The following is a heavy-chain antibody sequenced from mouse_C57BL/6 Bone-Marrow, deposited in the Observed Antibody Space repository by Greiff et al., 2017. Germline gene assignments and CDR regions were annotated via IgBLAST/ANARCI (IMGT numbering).Heavy chain of an antibody. CDR2: FYPGSGSI. J-gene: IGHJ4*01. CDR1: GYTFTEYT. D-gene: IGHD1-1*01. Sequence: VQLQQSGAELVKPGASVKLSCKASGYTFTEYTIHWVKQRSGQGLEWIGWFYPGSGSIKYNEKFKDKATLNADKSSSTVYMELSRLTSEDSAVYFFARHEVGYGSSPYAMDYWGQGTSVTVSS. CDR3: ARHEVGYGSSPYAMDY. V-gene: IGHV1-62-2*01.